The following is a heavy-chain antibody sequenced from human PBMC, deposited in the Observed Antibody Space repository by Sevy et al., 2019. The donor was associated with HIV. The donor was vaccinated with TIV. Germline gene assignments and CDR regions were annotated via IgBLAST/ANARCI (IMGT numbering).Heavy chain of an antibody. V-gene: IGHV4-38-2*02. CDR3: TRDSEGREFYYGMDV. Sequence: SETLSLTCTVSGYSISSGYYWGWIRQPPGKGLEWIGSMYHSGPSYYNPSLKSRVTIAVDTSKNQFSLKLSSVTAADTAVYYCTRDSEGREFYYGMDVWGPRTMVTVSS. CDR2: MYHSGPS. J-gene: IGHJ6*02. CDR1: GYSISSGYY. D-gene: IGHD3-10*01.